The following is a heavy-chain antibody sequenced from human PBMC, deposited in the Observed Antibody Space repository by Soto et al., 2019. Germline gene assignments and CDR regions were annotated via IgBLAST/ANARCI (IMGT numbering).Heavy chain of an antibody. CDR1: GFSFTYAW. V-gene: IGHV3-15*01. J-gene: IGHJ4*02. CDR3: VAEVAAEGVGEFDF. Sequence: EVQLVASGGGLVEPGGSLRLSCAASGFSFTYAWMSWFRQAPGKGLEWVGRIKSKTSSGTTDYSAPVRGRFTVSRDDSKNMVYLQKSSLKTEDTALYYCVAEVAAEGVGEFDFWDQGTLVNVSS. D-gene: IGHD3-16*01. CDR2: IKSKTSSGTT.